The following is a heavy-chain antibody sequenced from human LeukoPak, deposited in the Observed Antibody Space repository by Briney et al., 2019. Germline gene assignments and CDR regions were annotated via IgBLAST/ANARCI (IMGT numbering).Heavy chain of an antibody. D-gene: IGHD3-22*01. V-gene: IGHV3-23*01. CDR1: GFTFSSYA. J-gene: IGHJ4*02. Sequence: GGSLRLSCAASGFTFSSYAMSWVRQAPGKGLEWVSAISGSGGSTYYADSVKGRFTISRDNSKNTLYLQMNSLRAEDTAVYYCAKALSNMIVVFITDYWGQGTLVTVSS. CDR2: ISGSGGST. CDR3: AKALSNMIVVFITDY.